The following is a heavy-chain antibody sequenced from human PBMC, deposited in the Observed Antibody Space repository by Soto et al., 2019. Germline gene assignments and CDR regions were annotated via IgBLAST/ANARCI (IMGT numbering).Heavy chain of an antibody. Sequence: PGEPLNISCKGARNNFTNYWITWVRQMPGKGLEWMGRIDPSDSYTKYSPSFQGHVTISADKSISTAYLQWSSLKASDTAMYYCATQMRYDNWCGPWGQGTLFTVSS. CDR1: RNNFTNYW. D-gene: IGHD3-16*01. CDR2: IDPSDSYT. J-gene: IGHJ5*02. CDR3: ATQMRYDNWCGP. V-gene: IGHV5-10-1*01.